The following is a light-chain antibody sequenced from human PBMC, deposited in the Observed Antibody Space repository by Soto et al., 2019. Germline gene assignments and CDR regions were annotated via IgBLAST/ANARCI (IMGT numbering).Light chain of an antibody. CDR3: HQRQSWPRT. V-gene: IGKV3-11*01. Sequence: IVLTPATGTLAMSPGASATLSCRASQSLTNNYLAWFQQKPGQAPRLLIYLTSNRAAGIPARFSGSGSGTDFTLTISDVEPEDFAVYYCHQRQSWPRTFGQGTKVDIK. CDR1: QSLTNNY. CDR2: LTS. J-gene: IGKJ1*01.